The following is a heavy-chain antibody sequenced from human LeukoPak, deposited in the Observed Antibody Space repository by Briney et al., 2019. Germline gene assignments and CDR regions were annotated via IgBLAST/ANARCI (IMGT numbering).Heavy chain of an antibody. D-gene: IGHD6-13*01. CDR3: ATPGIRDQYDFDA. CDR1: AVTFSSYW. J-gene: IGHJ4*02. V-gene: IGHV3-74*01. Sequence: GGSLTLSCAASAVTFSSYWMHWVRQAPGKGLVWVSRINPDGSSTNYADSVKGRFTISRDNVKNTLYLQMNSLRAEDTAVYYCATPGIRDQYDFDAWSQGTLVTVSS. CDR2: INPDGSST.